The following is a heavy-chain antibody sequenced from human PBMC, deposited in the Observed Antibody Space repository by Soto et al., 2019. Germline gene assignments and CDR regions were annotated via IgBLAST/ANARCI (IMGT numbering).Heavy chain of an antibody. CDR3: ARESEDLTSNFDY. CDR2: ISSTTNYI. CDR1: GFTFTRYS. Sequence: GGSLRLSCAASGFTFTRYSMNWVRQAPGKGLEWVSSISSTTNYIYYGDSMKGRFTISRDNAKNSLYLEMNSLRAENTAVYYCARESEDLTSNFDYWGQGTLVTVSS. V-gene: IGHV3-21*06. J-gene: IGHJ4*02.